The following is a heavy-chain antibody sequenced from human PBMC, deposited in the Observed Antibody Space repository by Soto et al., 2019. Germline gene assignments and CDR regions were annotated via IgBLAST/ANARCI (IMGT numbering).Heavy chain of an antibody. J-gene: IGHJ4*02. CDR1: GYTFTGYY. CDR2: INPNSGGT. D-gene: IGHD1-26*01. Sequence: ASVKVSCKASGYTFTGYYMHWVRQAPGQGLEWMGWINPNSGGTNYAQKFQGRVTMTRDTSISTAYMELSRLRSDDTAVYYCARDGGSRPEEWEKTFDYWGQGTLVTVSS. V-gene: IGHV1-2*02. CDR3: ARDGGSRPEEWEKTFDY.